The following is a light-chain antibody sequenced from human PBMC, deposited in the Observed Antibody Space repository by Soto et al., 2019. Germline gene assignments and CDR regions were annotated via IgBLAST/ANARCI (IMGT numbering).Light chain of an antibody. CDR1: QSVSSN. V-gene: IGKV3-15*01. J-gene: IGKJ1*01. CDR2: GAS. Sequence: DIVVTQSPATLSASPGERATLSCRASQSVSSNLAWYQQKPGQAPRLLIYGASTRATGIPARFSGSGSGTEFTLTISDVQPEDFALYYCHQRQSWPRTFGQGTKVDIK. CDR3: HQRQSWPRT.